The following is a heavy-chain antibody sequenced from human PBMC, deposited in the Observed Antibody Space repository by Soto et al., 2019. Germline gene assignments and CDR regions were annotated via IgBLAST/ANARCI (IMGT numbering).Heavy chain of an antibody. CDR1: GGSFSGYY. Sequence: SETLSLTCAVYGGSFSGYYWSWIRQPPGKGLEWIGEINHSGSTNYNPSLKSRVTISVDTSKNQFSLKLSSVTAADTAVYYCARGLTYPDENWFDPWGQETLVTVSS. CDR2: INHSGST. V-gene: IGHV4-34*01. CDR3: ARGLTYPDENWFDP. J-gene: IGHJ5*02.